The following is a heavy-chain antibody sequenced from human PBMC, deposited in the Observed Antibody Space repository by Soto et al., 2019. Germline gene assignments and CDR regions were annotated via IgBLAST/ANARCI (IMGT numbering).Heavy chain of an antibody. CDR1: GFTFSSYA. Sequence: GGSLRLSCAASGFTFSSYAMSWVRQAPGKGLEWVSAISGSGGSTYYADSVKGRFTISRDNSKNTLYLQMNSLRAEDTAVYYCAKYHHSSGYYAPLYAMDVWGQGTTVTVSS. CDR2: ISGSGGST. D-gene: IGHD3-22*01. CDR3: AKYHHSSGYYAPLYAMDV. V-gene: IGHV3-23*01. J-gene: IGHJ6*02.